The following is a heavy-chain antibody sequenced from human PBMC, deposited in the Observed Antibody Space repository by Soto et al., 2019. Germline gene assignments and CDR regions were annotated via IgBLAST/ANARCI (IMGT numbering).Heavy chain of an antibody. CDR2: IYYSGST. Sequence: SETLSLTCTISGGSISSVGYYWSWIRQHPGKGLEWIGYIYYSGSTYYNPSLKSRVTISVDTSKNQFSLKLSSVTAADTAVYYCARDRDGYNYCLDYWGQGNLVTVSS. CDR1: GGSISSVGYY. D-gene: IGHD5-12*01. J-gene: IGHJ4*02. CDR3: ARDRDGYNYCLDY. V-gene: IGHV4-31*03.